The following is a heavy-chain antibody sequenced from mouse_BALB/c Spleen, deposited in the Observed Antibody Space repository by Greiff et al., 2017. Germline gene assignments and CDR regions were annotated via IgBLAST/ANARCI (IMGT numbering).Heavy chain of an antibody. J-gene: IGHJ3*01. V-gene: IGHV5-4*02. Sequence: VQLKQSGGGLVKPGGSLKLSCAASGFTFSDYYMYWVRQTPEKRLEWVATISDGGSYTYYPDSVKGRFTISRDNAKNNLYLQMSSLKSEDTAMYYCATYDGYAWFAYWGQGTLVTVSA. CDR2: ISDGGSYT. CDR3: ATYDGYAWFAY. D-gene: IGHD2-3*01. CDR1: GFTFSDYY.